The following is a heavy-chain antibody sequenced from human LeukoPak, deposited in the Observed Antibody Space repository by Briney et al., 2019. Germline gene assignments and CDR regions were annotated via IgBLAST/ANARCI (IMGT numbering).Heavy chain of an antibody. J-gene: IGHJ4*02. CDR3: ARDDSGYDSGLDY. D-gene: IGHD5-12*01. CDR1: GGSISNND. CDR2: IYYSGST. Sequence: SETLSLTCTVSGGSISNNDWSWIRQPPGKGLEWIGYIYYSGSTNHNPSLKSRVTISLDTSRNQFSLKLNSVTAADTAVYYCARDDSGYDSGLDYWGQGTLVTVSS. V-gene: IGHV4-59*12.